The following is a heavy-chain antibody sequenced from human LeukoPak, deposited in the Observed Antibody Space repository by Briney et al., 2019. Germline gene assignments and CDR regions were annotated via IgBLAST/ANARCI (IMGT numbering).Heavy chain of an antibody. D-gene: IGHD2-2*02. J-gene: IGHJ4*02. Sequence: SETLSLTCTVSGGSISGYYWSWVRQPPGRGLEFIGHICYSGATAYDPSLRSRLTMSVDTSKNQFSLKLSSVTAADTAVYYCARDSSSTSCYNFIAVTTSPYFDYWGQGTLVTVSS. CDR1: GGSISGYY. CDR3: ARDSSSTSCYNFIAVTTSPYFDY. CDR2: ICYSGAT. V-gene: IGHV4-59*12.